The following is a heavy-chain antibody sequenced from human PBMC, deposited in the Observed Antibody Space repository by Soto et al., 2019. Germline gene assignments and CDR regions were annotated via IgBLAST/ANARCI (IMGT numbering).Heavy chain of an antibody. CDR3: ARSVVGATMGYYFDY. Sequence: QVQLQESGPGLVKPSETLSLTCTVSGGSVSSGSYYWSWIRQPPGKGLEWIGYIYYSGSSHHNPSLKSRVTISVDTSKNQFSLNLSSVTAADTAVYYCARSVVGATMGYYFDYWGQGTLVTVSS. CDR2: IYYSGSS. J-gene: IGHJ4*02. D-gene: IGHD1-26*01. V-gene: IGHV4-61*01. CDR1: GGSVSSGSYY.